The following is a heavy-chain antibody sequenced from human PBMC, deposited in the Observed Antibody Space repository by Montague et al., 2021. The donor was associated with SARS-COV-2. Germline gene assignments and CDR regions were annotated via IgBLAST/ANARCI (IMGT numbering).Heavy chain of an antibody. CDR1: GGSISNYY. J-gene: IGHJ6*02. Sequence: SETLSLTCTVSGGSISNYYWSWIRQPPGRGLEWIGYIYYSGSTDYSPSLKSRVTISLDTSKNQFSLKMTSVTAADTAVYYCARGGGYYNYGLDVWGQGTTVTVSS. D-gene: IGHD3-22*01. V-gene: IGHV4-59*01. CDR3: ARGGGYYNYGLDV. CDR2: IYYSGST.